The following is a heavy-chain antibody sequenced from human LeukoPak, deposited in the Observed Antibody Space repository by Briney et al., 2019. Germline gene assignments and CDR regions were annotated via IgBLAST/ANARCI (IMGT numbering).Heavy chain of an antibody. CDR1: GFTFSDYY. CDR3: AGRDGRSGWYTFDY. D-gene: IGHD6-19*01. V-gene: IGHV3-11*04. CDR2: ISNSSGTI. Sequence: PGGSLRLSCAASGFTFSDYYMNWVRQAPGKGLEWVSYISNSSGTIYYADSVKGRFTISRDNAKNSLYLQMNSLRVEDTAVYYCAGRDGRSGWYTFDYWGQGTLVTVSS. J-gene: IGHJ4*02.